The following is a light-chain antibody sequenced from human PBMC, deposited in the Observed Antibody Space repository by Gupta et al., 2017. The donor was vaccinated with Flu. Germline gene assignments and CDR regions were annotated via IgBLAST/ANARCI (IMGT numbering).Light chain of an antibody. CDR3: QTGGTGIGV. CDR1: SGHSSYA. V-gene: IGLV4-69*01. CDR2: LNSDGSH. Sequence: QLVLTHSPSASASLGASVKLTCTLSSGHSSYAIEWHQQQPEKGPRYLMRLNSDGSHTTGAGIPDPCSAYGSGADRDPTIARGQAEAEDDYYWQTGGTGIGVFGGGTKLTVL. J-gene: IGLJ2*01.